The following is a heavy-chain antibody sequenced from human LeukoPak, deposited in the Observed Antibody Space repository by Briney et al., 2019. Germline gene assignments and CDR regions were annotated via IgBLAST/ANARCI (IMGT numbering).Heavy chain of an antibody. J-gene: IGHJ5*02. D-gene: IGHD1-26*01. CDR3: ARDPSGSFFNWLDP. CDR1: GFTFSSYS. V-gene: IGHV3-48*01. Sequence: RGSLRLSCAASGFTFSSYSMNWVRQAPGKGLEWVSYISSSSSTIYYADSVKGRFTISRDNAKNSLYLQMNSLRAEDTAVYYCARDPSGSFFNWLDPWGQGTRVTVSS. CDR2: ISSSSSTI.